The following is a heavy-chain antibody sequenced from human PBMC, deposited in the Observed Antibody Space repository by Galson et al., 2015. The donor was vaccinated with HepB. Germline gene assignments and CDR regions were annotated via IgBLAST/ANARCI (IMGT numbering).Heavy chain of an antibody. V-gene: IGHV4-30-2*01. D-gene: IGHD3-10*01. Sequence: PLSLTCTVSGGSISSGGCSWSRIRQPPGKGLEWIAYIYYSGTTHYNPSLKSRVTVSVDRSKNQLSLKLSSVTAADTAVYYCASRAVDGSGSFPLWGQGTLVTVSS. CDR2: IYYSGTT. CDR1: GGSISSGGCS. J-gene: IGHJ4*02. CDR3: ASRAVDGSGSFPL.